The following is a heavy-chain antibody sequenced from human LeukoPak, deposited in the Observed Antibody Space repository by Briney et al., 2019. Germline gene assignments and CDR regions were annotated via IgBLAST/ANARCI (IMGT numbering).Heavy chain of an antibody. J-gene: IGHJ6*02. D-gene: IGHD3-10*01. CDR1: GFTFSSYG. CDR3: ARESPRITMVRGVISRYGMDV. CDR2: TSDDGTNK. Sequence: PGGSLRLSCAASGFTFSSYGMHWVRQAPGKGLEWVSLTSDDGTNKDYTDSVKGRFTISRDNAKNSLYLQMNSLRAEDTAVYYCARESPRITMVRGVISRYGMDVWGQGTTVTVSS. V-gene: IGHV3-30*03.